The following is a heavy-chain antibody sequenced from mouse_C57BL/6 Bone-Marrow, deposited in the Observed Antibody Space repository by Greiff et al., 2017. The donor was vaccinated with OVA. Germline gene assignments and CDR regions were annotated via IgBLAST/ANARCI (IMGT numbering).Heavy chain of an antibody. CDR1: GYTFTSYG. V-gene: IGHV1-81*01. CDR3: ARRGGDYYGSSSWFAY. J-gene: IGHJ3*01. Sequence: LVESGAELARPGASVKLSCKASGYTFTSYGISWVKQRTGQGLEWIGEIYPRSGNTYYNEKFKGKATLTADKSSSTAYMELRSLTSEDSAVYFCARRGGDYYGSSSWFAYWGQGTLVTVSA. CDR2: IYPRSGNT. D-gene: IGHD1-1*01.